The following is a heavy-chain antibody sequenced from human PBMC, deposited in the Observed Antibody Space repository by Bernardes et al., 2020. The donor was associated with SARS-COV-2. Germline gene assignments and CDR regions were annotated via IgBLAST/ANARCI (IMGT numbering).Heavy chain of an antibody. V-gene: IGHV3-13*05. CDR1: GFNLTPYD. CDR2: IGSAGDP. Sequence: SLRLSCVTSGFNLTPYDMHWVRHVAGQGLEWVSGIGSAGDPYYPGSVKGRFTISREDAKNSLYLEMSSLRVEDTGVYYCARSEFGEDGMDVWGQGTTVTVSS. CDR3: ARSEFGEDGMDV. D-gene: IGHD3-3*01. J-gene: IGHJ6*02.